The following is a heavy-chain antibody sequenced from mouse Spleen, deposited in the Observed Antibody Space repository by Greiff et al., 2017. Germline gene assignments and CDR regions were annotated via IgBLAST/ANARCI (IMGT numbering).Heavy chain of an antibody. CDR3: ARYSNYSYYFDY. CDR1: GFTFSSYT. D-gene: IGHD2-5*01. CDR2: ISGGGGNT. J-gene: IGHJ2*01. V-gene: IGHV5-9*01. Sequence: EVQVVESGGGLVKPGGSLKLSCAASGFTFSSYTMSWVRQTPEKRLEWVATISGGGGNTYYPDSVKGRFTISRDNAKNTLYLQMSSLRSEDTALYYCARYSNYSYYFDYWGQGTTLTVSS.